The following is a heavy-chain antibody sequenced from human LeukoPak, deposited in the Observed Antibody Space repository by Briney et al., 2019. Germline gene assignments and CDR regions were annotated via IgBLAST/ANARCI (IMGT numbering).Heavy chain of an antibody. Sequence: GGSLRLSCAASGFTFSSYAMSWVRQAPGKGLEWVSAISGSGGSTYYADSVKGRFTISRDNSKNTLYLQMNSLRAEDTAIFYCAKPLDTAMVWGIGIDYWGQGTLVTVSS. V-gene: IGHV3-23*01. D-gene: IGHD5-18*01. J-gene: IGHJ4*02. CDR3: AKPLDTAMVWGIGIDY. CDR2: ISGSGGST. CDR1: GFTFSSYA.